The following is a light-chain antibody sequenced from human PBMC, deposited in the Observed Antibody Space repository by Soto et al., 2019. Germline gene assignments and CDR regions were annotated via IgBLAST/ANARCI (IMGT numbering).Light chain of an antibody. Sequence: QSALTQPASVSGSPGQSITISCTGTSSDVGGYNYVSWYQQHPGKAPKLMIYDVSNRPSGVSNRFSGSKSGNTASLTISGLQAEDEADYYCNSYTTRSPHVFGTGTKLTVL. CDR1: SSDVGGYNY. V-gene: IGLV2-14*01. CDR3: NSYTTRSPHV. CDR2: DVS. J-gene: IGLJ1*01.